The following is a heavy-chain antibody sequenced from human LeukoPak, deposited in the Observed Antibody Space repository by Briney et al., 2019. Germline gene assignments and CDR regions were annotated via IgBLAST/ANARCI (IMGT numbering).Heavy chain of an antibody. Sequence: PGGSLRLSCAASGFTFSDYAMSWVRQAPGKGLEWVAVISYDGTNKYYADSVKGRFSISRDNSKNTLSLQMNSLRAEDTAVYYCARGGTSGSYYYYYFDYWGQGTLVTVSS. J-gene: IGHJ4*02. CDR1: GFTFSDYA. D-gene: IGHD1-26*01. CDR2: ISYDGTNK. CDR3: ARGGTSGSYYYYYFDY. V-gene: IGHV3-30-3*01.